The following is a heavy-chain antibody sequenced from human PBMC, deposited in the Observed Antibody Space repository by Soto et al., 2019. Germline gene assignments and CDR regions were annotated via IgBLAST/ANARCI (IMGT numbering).Heavy chain of an antibody. D-gene: IGHD6-6*01. CDR3: AREYSSSYYFDY. Sequence: QVQLQQWGAGLLKPSGTLSLTCAVYGGSFNSFYWSWIRQAPGKGLEWIGEINHSGRTNYNPSLKSRVTILVDPSKNQFSLNLTSVPAADTAVYYCAREYSSSYYFDYWGQGTLVTVSS. J-gene: IGHJ4*02. CDR1: GGSFNSFY. CDR2: INHSGRT. V-gene: IGHV4-34*02.